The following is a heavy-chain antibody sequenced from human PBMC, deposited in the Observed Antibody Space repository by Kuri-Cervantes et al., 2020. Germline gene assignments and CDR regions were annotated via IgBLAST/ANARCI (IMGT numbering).Heavy chain of an antibody. Sequence: GESLKISCEASGLISSNYGMHWVRQAPGKGLEWVAVIYYDGKNKYYADSVKGRFTISRDNSKNTLYLQMNSLRAEDTAVYYCARDYRSRLVSNWFDPWGQGTLVTVSS. CDR3: ARDYRSRLVSNWFDP. CDR2: IYYDGKNK. CDR1: GLISSNYG. D-gene: IGHD3-16*02. V-gene: IGHV3-33*01. J-gene: IGHJ5*01.